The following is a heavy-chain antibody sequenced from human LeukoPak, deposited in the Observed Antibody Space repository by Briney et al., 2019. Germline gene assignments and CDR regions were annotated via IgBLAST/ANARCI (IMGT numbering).Heavy chain of an antibody. V-gene: IGHV1-2*02. CDR3: ARSHYGGNSDPSH. CDR2: INPNSGGT. CDR1: GYTFTGYY. D-gene: IGHD4-23*01. J-gene: IGHJ4*02. Sequence: GASVKVSCKASGYTFTGYYMHWVRQAPGQGLEWMGWINPNSGGTNYAQKFQGRVTMTRDTSISTAYMELSRLRSDDTAVYYCARSHYGGNSDPSHWGQGTLVTVSS.